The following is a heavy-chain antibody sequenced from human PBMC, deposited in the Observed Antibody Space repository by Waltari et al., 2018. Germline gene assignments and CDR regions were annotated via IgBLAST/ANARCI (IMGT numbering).Heavy chain of an antibody. CDR1: GFNFSNYF. Sequence: DVQVVESGGGFVRPGGSLRLSCIGSGFNFSNYFIHWVRQAQGEGPVWVARINNDGSIVNYADSVKGRFSISRDNAKSTVYLQMNNLRGEDTALYHCLNYDFDSWGQGTLVTVSS. CDR3: LNYDFDS. CDR2: INNDGSIV. J-gene: IGHJ4*02. V-gene: IGHV3-74*01. D-gene: IGHD1-7*01.